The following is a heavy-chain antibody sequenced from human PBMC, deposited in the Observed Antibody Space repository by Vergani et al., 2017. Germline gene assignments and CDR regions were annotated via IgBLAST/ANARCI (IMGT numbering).Heavy chain of an antibody. CDR2: ISGSGGST. CDR3: AKPVVVGRLHWFDP. D-gene: IGHD2-15*01. CDR1: GFTVSRNY. Sequence: EVQLVESGGGLVQPGGSLRLSCAASGFTVSRNYMSWVRQAPGKGLEWVSAISGSGGSTYYADSVKGRFTISRDNSKNTLYLQMNSLRAEDTAVYYCAKPVVVGRLHWFDPWGQGTLVTVSS. J-gene: IGHJ5*02. V-gene: IGHV3-23*04.